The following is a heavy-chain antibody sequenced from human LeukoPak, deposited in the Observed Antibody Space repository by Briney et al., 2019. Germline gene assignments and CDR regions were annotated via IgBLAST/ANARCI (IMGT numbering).Heavy chain of an antibody. V-gene: IGHV3-20*04. CDR2: INWNGGST. CDR3: AKVVHSSGWPGWFDP. D-gene: IGHD6-19*01. J-gene: IGHJ5*02. CDR1: GFTFDDYG. Sequence: PGGSLRLSCAASGFTFDDYGMSWVRQAPGKGLEWVSGINWNGGSTGYADSVKGRFTISRDNAKNSLYLQMNSLRAEDTALYYCAKVVHSSGWPGWFDPWGQGTLVTVSS.